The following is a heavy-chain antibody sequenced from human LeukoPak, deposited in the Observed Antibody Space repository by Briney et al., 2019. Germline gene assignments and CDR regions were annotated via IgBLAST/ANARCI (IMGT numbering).Heavy chain of an antibody. Sequence: ASVKVSCKASGYTFTSYDINWVRQATGQGLEWVGWMNPNSGNTGYAQKFQGRVTITRNTSISTAYMELSSLRSEDTAVYYCARTCGCSSTSCLGWFDPWGQGTLVTVSS. V-gene: IGHV1-8*03. D-gene: IGHD2-2*01. J-gene: IGHJ5*02. CDR3: ARTCGCSSTSCLGWFDP. CDR1: GYTFTSYD. CDR2: MNPNSGNT.